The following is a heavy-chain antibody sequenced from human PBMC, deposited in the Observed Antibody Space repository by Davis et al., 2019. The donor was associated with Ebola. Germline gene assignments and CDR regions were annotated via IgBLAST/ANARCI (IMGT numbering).Heavy chain of an antibody. CDR2: IVVGSGNT. V-gene: IGHV1-58*02. CDR1: GFTFTSSA. J-gene: IGHJ5*02. D-gene: IGHD3-16*01. Sequence: SVKVSCKASGFTFTSSAMQWVRQARGQRLEWIGWIVVGSGNTNYAQKFQERVTITRDMSTSTAYMELSSLRSEDTAVYYCAAATQGVNWFDPWGQGTLVTVSS. CDR3: AAATQGVNWFDP.